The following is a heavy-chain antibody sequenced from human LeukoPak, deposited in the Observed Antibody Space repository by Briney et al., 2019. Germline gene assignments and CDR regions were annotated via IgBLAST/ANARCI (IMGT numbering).Heavy chain of an antibody. CDR3: ARDWGLNPPFQFDY. V-gene: IGHV1-69*05. D-gene: IGHD3-16*01. Sequence: SVKVSCKASGGTFSSYAISWVRQAPGQGLEWMGRIIPIFGTANYAQKFQGRVTITTDESTSTAYMELSSLRSEDTAVYYCARDWGLNPPFQFDYWGQRTLVTVSS. CDR2: IIPIFGTA. J-gene: IGHJ4*02. CDR1: GGTFSSYA.